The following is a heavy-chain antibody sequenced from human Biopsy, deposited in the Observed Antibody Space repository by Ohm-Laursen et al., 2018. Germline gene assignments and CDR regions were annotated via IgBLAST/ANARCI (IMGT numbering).Heavy chain of an antibody. CDR3: ARDRGFYSDRTVPGYFDL. V-gene: IGHV4-59*01. CDR1: GVSITAYY. D-gene: IGHD3-22*01. Sequence: SETLSLTCIVSGVSITAYYWSWIRQPPGKGLECIGNIHHSGSTNYNPSLKSRLTISVDTSKNHFSLRLRSVTPADTAIYYCARDRGFYSDRTVPGYFDLWGRGTLVTVSS. CDR2: IHHSGST. J-gene: IGHJ2*01.